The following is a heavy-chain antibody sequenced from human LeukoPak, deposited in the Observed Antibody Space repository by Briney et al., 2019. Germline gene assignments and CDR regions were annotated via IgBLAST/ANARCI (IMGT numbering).Heavy chain of an antibody. CDR2: ISFTGNT. CDR1: GGSISGYY. D-gene: IGHD2-2*01. CDR3: ARGRQYQLWWFDP. V-gene: IGHV4-59*01. J-gene: IGHJ5*02. Sequence: SETLSLTCTVSGGSISGYYWSWIRQSPGKRLEWIAYISFTGNTNYNPSLKSRVTISVDTSKNQFSLKLSSVTAADTAVYYCARGRQYQLWWFDPWGQGTLVTVSS.